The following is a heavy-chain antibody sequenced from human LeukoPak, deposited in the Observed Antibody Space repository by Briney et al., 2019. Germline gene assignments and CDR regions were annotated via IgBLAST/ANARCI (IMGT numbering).Heavy chain of an antibody. Sequence: GGSLRLSCAASGFTFSRYAMSWVRQAPGKGLEWVSYISSSSSTIYYADSVKGRFTISRDNAKNSLYLQTNSLRAEDTAVYYCARDLTPTYWGQGTLVTVSS. J-gene: IGHJ4*02. CDR2: ISSSSSTI. V-gene: IGHV3-48*04. CDR1: GFTFSRYA. D-gene: IGHD4-11*01. CDR3: ARDLTPTY.